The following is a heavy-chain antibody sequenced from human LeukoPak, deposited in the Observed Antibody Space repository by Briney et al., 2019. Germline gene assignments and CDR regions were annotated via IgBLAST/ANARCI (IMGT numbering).Heavy chain of an antibody. CDR3: ARQVKRDQLWLPHFDY. V-gene: IGHV4-59*08. Sequence: PSETLSLTCTVSGGSISSYYWSWIRQPPGKGLEWIGYIYYSGSTNYNPSLKSRVTISVDTSKNQFSLKLSSVTAADTAVYYCARQVKRDQLWLPHFDYWGQGTLVTVSS. J-gene: IGHJ4*02. CDR2: IYYSGST. D-gene: IGHD5-18*01. CDR1: GGSISSYY.